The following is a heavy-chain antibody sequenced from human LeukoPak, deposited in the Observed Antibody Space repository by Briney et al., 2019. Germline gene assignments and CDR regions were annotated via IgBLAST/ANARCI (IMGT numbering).Heavy chain of an antibody. J-gene: IGHJ2*01. CDR2: ISWNSGSI. CDR1: GFTFDDYA. CDR3: AKSVAGYWYFDL. D-gene: IGHD6-19*01. Sequence: GGSLRLSCAASGFTFDDYAMHWVRQAPGKGLEWVSGISWNSGSIGYADSVKGRFTISRDNAKSSLYLQMNSLRAEDTALYYCAKSVAGYWYFDLWGRGTLATVSS. V-gene: IGHV3-9*01.